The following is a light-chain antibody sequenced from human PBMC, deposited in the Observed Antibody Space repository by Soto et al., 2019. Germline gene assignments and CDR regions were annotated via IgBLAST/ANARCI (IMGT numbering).Light chain of an antibody. CDR2: DAS. V-gene: IGKV3-20*01. CDR3: QQYETSPRT. CDR1: QSVSSY. Sequence: EGVETQAPGTLALSPGEISTLSSRASQSVSSYLAWYQQKPGQAPRLLIYDASNRATGIPDRFSGSGSGTDFTLTISRLEPEDFAVYYCQQYETSPRTFGQGTKVEI. J-gene: IGKJ1*01.